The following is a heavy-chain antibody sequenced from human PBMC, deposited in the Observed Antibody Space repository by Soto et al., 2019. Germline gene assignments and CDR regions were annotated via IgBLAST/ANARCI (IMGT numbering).Heavy chain of an antibody. J-gene: IGHJ4*02. CDR2: ISAHNGNT. V-gene: IGHV1-18*01. CDR3: ARGRYGDY. D-gene: IGHD1-1*01. Sequence: QVHLVQSGAEVRKPGASVKVSCKGSGYTFTTYGITWVRQAPGQGLEWMGWISAHNGNTNYAQKLQGRVTVTRDTSTNTAYMELRNLRSDDTAVYYCARGRYGDYWGQGALVTVSS. CDR1: GYTFTTYG.